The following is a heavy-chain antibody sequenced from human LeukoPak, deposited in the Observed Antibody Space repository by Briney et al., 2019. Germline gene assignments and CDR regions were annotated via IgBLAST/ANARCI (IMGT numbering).Heavy chain of an antibody. V-gene: IGHV3-23*01. J-gene: IGHJ6*03. Sequence: GGSLRLSCAASGFTFSSYGMSCVRQAPGKGLELVSAMSGSCGVTYYADSVKGRFTISRDNSKNTLYLQMNSLRAEDTAVYYCARVVSVAWSERRPGYYYMDVWGRGTTVTVSS. CDR1: GFTFSSYG. CDR3: ARVVSVAWSERRPGYYYMDV. D-gene: IGHD6-19*01. CDR2: MSGSCGVT.